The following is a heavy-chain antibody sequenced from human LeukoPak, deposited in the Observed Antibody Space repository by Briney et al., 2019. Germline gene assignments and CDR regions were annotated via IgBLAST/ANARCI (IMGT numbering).Heavy chain of an antibody. J-gene: IGHJ5*02. D-gene: IGHD5-24*01. V-gene: IGHV3-23*01. CDR3: AKVAEMDTILGKFDN. Sequence: PGGSLRLSCAASGFTFSSYAMSWVRQAQGKGLEWVSAISGNGGRTYYADSVKGRFTISRDNSRNPLFLQMNSLRAEDTAVYYCAKVAEMDTILGKFDNWGQGTLVTVSS. CDR2: ISGNGGRT. CDR1: GFTFSSYA.